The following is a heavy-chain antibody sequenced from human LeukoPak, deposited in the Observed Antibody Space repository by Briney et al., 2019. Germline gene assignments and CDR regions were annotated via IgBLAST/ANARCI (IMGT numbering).Heavy chain of an antibody. Sequence: GGSVRVSCTASGYTFTNYGICWVRQAPGQGLEWMGCISASKSGTKSSPNLQGRFTMTTDTSTNTAHMELRSLRADDTAVYYCATTRAVSNWAGEGFEYWGQGPPLTVPA. D-gene: IGHD6-13*01. J-gene: IGHJ4*02. CDR1: GYTFTNYG. CDR2: ISASKSGT. CDR3: ATTRAVSNWAGEGFEY. V-gene: IGHV1-18*01.